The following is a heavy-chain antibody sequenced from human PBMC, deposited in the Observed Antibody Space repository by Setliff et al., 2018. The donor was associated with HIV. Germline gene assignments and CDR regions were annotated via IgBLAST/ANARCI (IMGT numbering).Heavy chain of an antibody. Sequence: GASVKVSCKASGYTFTSYDIHWLRQATGQGLEWMGWTSAYNGNTNYAQKLQGRVTMTTDTSTSTAYMELRSLRSDDTAVYYCARESGYCSSTSCYNLDYHFDYWGQGTLVTVSS. CDR2: TSAYNGNT. J-gene: IGHJ4*02. CDR3: ARESGYCSSTSCYNLDYHFDY. CDR1: GYTFTSYD. V-gene: IGHV1-18*01. D-gene: IGHD2-2*02.